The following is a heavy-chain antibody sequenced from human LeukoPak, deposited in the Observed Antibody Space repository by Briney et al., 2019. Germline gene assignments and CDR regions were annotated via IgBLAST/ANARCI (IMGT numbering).Heavy chain of an antibody. CDR1: GGSISTSSIY. V-gene: IGHV4-39*07. CDR2: ISYSGNT. D-gene: IGHD6-13*01. Sequence: SETLSLTCTVSGGSISTSSIYGGWVRQPPGKGLVWIGSISYSGNTYYNPSLKSRVTISVDTSKNQFSLKVNSVTAADTAVFYCARDRGGAAGIRSWYFDLWGRGTLVAVSS. J-gene: IGHJ2*01. CDR3: ARDRGGAAGIRSWYFDL.